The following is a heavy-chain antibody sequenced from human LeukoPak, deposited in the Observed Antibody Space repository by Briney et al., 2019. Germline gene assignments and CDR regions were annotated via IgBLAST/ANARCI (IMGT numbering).Heavy chain of an antibody. CDR1: GGSIISGSYY. J-gene: IGHJ5*02. V-gene: IGHV4-61*02. CDR2: IYTSGST. Sequence: PSQALSLPCTVSGGSIISGSYYWSCIRQPAGKGLEGLGRIYTSGSTNYNPSLKSRVTISLDTSKNHFSLRLSSVTAADTAVYYCARDHAGGVAGTDSWGQGTLVSDSP. CDR3: ARDHAGGVAGTDS. D-gene: IGHD6-19*01.